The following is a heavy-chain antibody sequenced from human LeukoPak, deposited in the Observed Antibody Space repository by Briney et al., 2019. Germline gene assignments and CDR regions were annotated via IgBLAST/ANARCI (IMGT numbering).Heavy chain of an antibody. CDR3: ARDPPFDYGEALADQ. Sequence: GGSLRLSCAASGFTFNKYWMSWVRQAPGKGLEWVANIKQDGSAKYYVDSVRGRFTISRDNAKNSLYLQMNSLRAEDTAVYYCARDPPFDYGEALADQWGREPLVTVPS. CDR1: GFTFNKYW. V-gene: IGHV3-7*01. D-gene: IGHD4-17*01. CDR2: IKQDGSAK. J-gene: IGHJ5*02.